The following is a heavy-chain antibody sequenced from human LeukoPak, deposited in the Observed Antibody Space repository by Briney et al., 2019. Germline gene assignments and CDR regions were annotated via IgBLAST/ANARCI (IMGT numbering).Heavy chain of an antibody. CDR2: IYPGDSDT. J-gene: IGHJ5*02. D-gene: IGHD6-19*01. CDR3: ARNPQRGAVAGTANWFDP. V-gene: IGHV5-51*01. CDR1: GYSFTSYW. Sequence: KYGESLKIYCKGSGYSFTSYWIGWVRQMPGKGLEWMGIIYPGDSDTRYSPSFQGQVTISADKSISTAYLQWSSLRASDTAMYYCARNPQRGAVAGTANWFDPWGQGTLVTVSS.